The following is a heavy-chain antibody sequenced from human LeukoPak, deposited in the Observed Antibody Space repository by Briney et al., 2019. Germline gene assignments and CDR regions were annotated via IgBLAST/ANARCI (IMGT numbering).Heavy chain of an antibody. V-gene: IGHV3-30*02. Sequence: PGGSLRLSCTASGITFSSDGMHWVRQAPGKGLEWVALINHDGTNKYYGDSVKGRFTISRDNSKNTLYLQMDSLRAGDTAVYYCTNFDYWGQGTLVTVSS. J-gene: IGHJ4*02. CDR3: TNFDY. CDR2: INHDGTNK. CDR1: GITFSSDG.